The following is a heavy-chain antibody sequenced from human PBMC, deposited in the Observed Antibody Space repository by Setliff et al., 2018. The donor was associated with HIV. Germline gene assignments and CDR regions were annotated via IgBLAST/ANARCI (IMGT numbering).Heavy chain of an antibody. Sequence: SETLSLTCSVSGYSISNGYYWGWIRQPPGKGLEWVGTIYQTGNTYYSPSLKSRVTVSMDMSRNQFSVKLNSATAADTAVYYCARQAWHYDRDGYFIDYWGQGKLVTVSS. V-gene: IGHV4-38-2*02. CDR1: GYSISNGYY. CDR2: IYQTGNT. CDR3: ARQAWHYDRDGYFIDY. J-gene: IGHJ4*02. D-gene: IGHD3-22*01.